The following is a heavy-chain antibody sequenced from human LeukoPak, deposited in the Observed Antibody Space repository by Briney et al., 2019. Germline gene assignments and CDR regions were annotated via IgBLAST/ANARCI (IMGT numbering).Heavy chain of an antibody. J-gene: IGHJ4*02. CDR1: GFTFSSYS. Sequence: AGGSLRLSCAASGFTFSSYSMNWVRQAPGKGLEWVSSISGSNSYIYYADSMKGRFTISRDNAKNSLYLQMNSLRAEDTAVYYCASGDYGDYAIYWGQGTLVTVSS. V-gene: IGHV3-21*01. D-gene: IGHD4-17*01. CDR3: ASGDYGDYAIY. CDR2: ISGSNSYI.